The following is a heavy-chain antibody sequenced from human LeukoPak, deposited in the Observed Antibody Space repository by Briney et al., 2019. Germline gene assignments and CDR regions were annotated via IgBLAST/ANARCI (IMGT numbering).Heavy chain of an antibody. J-gene: IGHJ4*02. Sequence: GESLKISCKGSGYSFTSYWIGWVRQLPGKGLEWMGIIYPGDSDTRYSPSFQGQVTISADKSISTAYLQWSSLKASDTAMHYCARLGDSSGYPYYFDYWGQGTLVTVSS. D-gene: IGHD3-22*01. CDR1: GYSFTSYW. V-gene: IGHV5-51*01. CDR3: ARLGDSSGYPYYFDY. CDR2: IYPGDSDT.